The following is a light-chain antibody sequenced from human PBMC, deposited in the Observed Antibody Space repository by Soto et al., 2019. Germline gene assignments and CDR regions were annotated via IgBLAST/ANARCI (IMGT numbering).Light chain of an antibody. V-gene: IGLV1-40*01. Sequence: QSVLTQPPSVSGAPGQRVTISCTGSSSNIGAGYDVHWYQQLPGTAPKLLIYGNINRPSGVPDRFSGSKSGTSASLAITGLQAEDEADYYCQSYDSSLSGWVFGGGTQQTVL. CDR3: QSYDSSLSGWV. CDR1: SSNIGAGYD. CDR2: GNI. J-gene: IGLJ3*02.